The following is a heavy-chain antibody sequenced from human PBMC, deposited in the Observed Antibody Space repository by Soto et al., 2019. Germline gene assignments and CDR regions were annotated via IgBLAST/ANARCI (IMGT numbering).Heavy chain of an antibody. J-gene: IGHJ6*03. CDR2: ISAYNGNT. Sequence: ASVKVSCKASGYTFTSYGISWVRQAPGQGLEWMGWISAYNGNTNYAQKLQGRVTMTTDTSTSTAYMELRGLRSDDTAVYYCASTSPYYDFWSGPSSRYYMDVWGKGTTVTFSS. CDR3: ASTSPYYDFWSGPSSRYYMDV. CDR1: GYTFTSYG. D-gene: IGHD3-3*01. V-gene: IGHV1-18*01.